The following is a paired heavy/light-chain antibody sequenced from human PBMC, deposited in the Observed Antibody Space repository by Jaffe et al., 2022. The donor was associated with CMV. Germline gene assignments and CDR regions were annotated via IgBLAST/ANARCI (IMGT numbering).Heavy chain of an antibody. CDR3: ARGRWYPASGTGWFDP. CDR1: GGSFSGYF. CDR2: INHSGST. Sequence: QVQLRLWGAGLLKPSQTLSLTCSVYGGSFSGYFWSWIRQPPGEGLEWIGEINHSGSTNFNPSLESRVTISIDTSKNQFSLKLTSVTAADTALYYCARGRWYPASGTGWFDPWGQGTLVTVSS. V-gene: IGHV4-34*01. J-gene: IGHJ5*02. D-gene: IGHD6-13*01.
Light chain of an antibody. V-gene: IGKV3-20*01. CDR1: QSVSGNF. CDR3: QQYGDSPTT. Sequence: EIVLTQSPGTLSLSPGERATLSCRASQSVSGNFLAWYQHNSGRAPRLLIYGASNRATGIPDRFSGSGSGTDFTLTISRLEPEDFAAYYCQQYGDSPTTFGQGTRLEIK. J-gene: IGKJ5*01. CDR2: GAS.